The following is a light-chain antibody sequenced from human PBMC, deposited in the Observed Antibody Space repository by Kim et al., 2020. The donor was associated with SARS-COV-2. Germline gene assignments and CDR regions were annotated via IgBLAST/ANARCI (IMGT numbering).Light chain of an antibody. CDR3: CSYVYGYTLV. V-gene: IGLV2-11*01. J-gene: IGLJ3*02. CDR2: DVT. Sequence: QSALTQPRSVSGSPGQSVTISCTGTSDDVGGYDYVSWYQHHPGRAPKRMIYDVTKRPSGVPDHFSGSKSGNTASLTISGLQAEDEADYHCCSYVYGYTLVCGGGTQLTVL. CDR1: SDDVGGYDY.